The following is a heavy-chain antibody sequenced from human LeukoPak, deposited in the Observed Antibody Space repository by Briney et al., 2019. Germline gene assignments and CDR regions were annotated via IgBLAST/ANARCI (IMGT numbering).Heavy chain of an antibody. J-gene: IGHJ4*02. V-gene: IGHV3-48*02. D-gene: IGHD6-19*01. CDR2: ISVSGSNV. Sequence: GGSLRLSCAASGFTFRDYSMTWVRQEPGKGPEWISSISVSGSNVLYADSVKGRFTISRDNAKNSLYLQMNSLRDEDTAVYYCAREPPGSSGWYPRPVDYWGQGTLVTVSS. CDR3: AREPPGSSGWYPRPVDY. CDR1: GFTFRDYS.